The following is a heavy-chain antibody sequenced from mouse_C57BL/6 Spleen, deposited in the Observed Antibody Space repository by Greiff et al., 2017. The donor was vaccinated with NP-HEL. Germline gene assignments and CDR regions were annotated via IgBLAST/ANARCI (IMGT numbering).Heavy chain of an antibody. V-gene: IGHV1-54*01. CDR3: AREGALYGYYAMDY. CDR2: INPGSGGT. J-gene: IGHJ4*01. D-gene: IGHD1-1*01. CDR1: GYAFTNYL. Sequence: QVHVKQSGAELVRPGTSVKVSCKASGYAFTNYLIEWVKQRPGQGLEWIGVINPGSGGTNYNEKFKGKATLTADKSSSTAYMQLSSLTSEDSAVYCCAREGALYGYYAMDYWGQGTSVTVSS.